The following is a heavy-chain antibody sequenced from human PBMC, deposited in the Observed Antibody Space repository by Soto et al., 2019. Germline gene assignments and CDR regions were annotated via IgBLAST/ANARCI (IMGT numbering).Heavy chain of an antibody. V-gene: IGHV3-64*04. D-gene: IGHD4-17*01. Sequence: GGSLRLSCSASGFTFSSYAMHWVRQAPGKGLEYVSAISSNGGSTYYADSVKGRFTISRDNAKNSLYLQMNSLRAEDSAVYYCSGEADYLNWFAPWGQGTLVTVSS. CDR2: ISSNGGST. J-gene: IGHJ5*02. CDR3: SGEADYLNWFAP. CDR1: GFTFSSYA.